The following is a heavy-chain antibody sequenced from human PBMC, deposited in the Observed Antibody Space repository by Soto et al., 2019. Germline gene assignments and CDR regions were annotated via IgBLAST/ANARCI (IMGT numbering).Heavy chain of an antibody. CDR3: ARDLSIVGATHGGADY. D-gene: IGHD1-26*01. J-gene: IGHJ4*02. Sequence: GGSLRLSCAASGFTFSSYAMHWVRQAPGKGLEWVAVISYDGSNKYYADSVKGRFTISRDNSKNTLYLQMNSLRAEDTAVYYCARDLSIVGATHGGADYWGQGTLVTVSS. V-gene: IGHV3-30-3*01. CDR2: ISYDGSNK. CDR1: GFTFSSYA.